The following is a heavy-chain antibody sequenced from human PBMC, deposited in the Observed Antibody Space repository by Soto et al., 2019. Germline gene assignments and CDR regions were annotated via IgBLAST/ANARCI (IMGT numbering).Heavy chain of an antibody. D-gene: IGHD3-3*01. CDR2: LYYTGIT. CDR1: GGSISTYY. V-gene: IGHV4-59*01. CDR3: ARDRDYDFWSGLDP. Sequence: KPSETLSLTCTVSGGSISTYYWNWIRQPPGKGLEWIGYLYYTGITNYNPSLKSRVTISVDKSKNQFSLKLTSVTAADTAVYYCARDRDYDFWSGLDPWGQGKLVTVSS. J-gene: IGHJ5*02.